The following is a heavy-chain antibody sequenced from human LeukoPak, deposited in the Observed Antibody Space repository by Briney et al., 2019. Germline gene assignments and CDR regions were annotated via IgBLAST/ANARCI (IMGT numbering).Heavy chain of an antibody. CDR2: MNPNSGNT. CDR1: GYTFTSYD. Sequence: GASVKVSCKASGYTFTSYDINWVRQATGQGLEWMGWMNPNSGNTDYAQKFQGRVAMTRNTSISTAYMELSRLRSKDTAVYYCARNLTTRYYYHCMDVWGQGTTVTVSS. J-gene: IGHJ6*01. CDR3: ARNLTTRYYYHCMDV. D-gene: IGHD4/OR15-4a*01. V-gene: IGHV1-8*01.